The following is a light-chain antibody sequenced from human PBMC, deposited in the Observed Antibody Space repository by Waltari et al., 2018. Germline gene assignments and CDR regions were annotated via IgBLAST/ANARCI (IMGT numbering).Light chain of an antibody. CDR3: QKYNSAPWT. J-gene: IGKJ1*01. Sequence: DIQMTQSPSSLPASVGDRVTISCRASQGIDNFLAWYQQKPGKAPKLLISLASTVQSGVPSRFSGSGSGTDFTLTISSLQPDDVATYYCQKYNSAPWTFGQGTKVEIK. CDR1: QGIDNF. V-gene: IGKV1-27*01. CDR2: LAS.